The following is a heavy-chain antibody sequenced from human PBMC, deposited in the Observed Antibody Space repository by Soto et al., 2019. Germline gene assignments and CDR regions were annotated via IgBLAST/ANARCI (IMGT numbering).Heavy chain of an antibody. J-gene: IGHJ5*02. D-gene: IGHD2-15*01. V-gene: IGHV1-3*01. CDR3: ARCSSSGCYKGLLAP. CDR1: GYTFTSYA. CDR2: INAGNGNT. Sequence: VASVKVSCKASGYTFTSYAMHWVRQAPGQRLEWMGWINAGNGNTKYSQKFQGRVTITRDTSASTAYMELSSLRSEDTAVYYCARCSSSGCYKGLLAPSSRGTPVPVSS.